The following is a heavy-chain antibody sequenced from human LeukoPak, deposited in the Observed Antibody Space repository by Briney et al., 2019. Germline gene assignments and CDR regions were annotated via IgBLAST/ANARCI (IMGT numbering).Heavy chain of an antibody. CDR3: TTKSATIYYFDH. CDR1: GFTFSNAW. J-gene: IGHJ4*02. Sequence: GGSLRLSCAASGFTFSNAWMSWVRQAPGKGLVWVGRIKSKTDGGTTDYAAPVKGRFTISRDDSKNTLYLQMNSLKTEDTAVYYCTTKSATIYYFDHWGQGTLVTVSS. V-gene: IGHV3-15*01. D-gene: IGHD5-12*01. CDR2: IKSKTDGGTT.